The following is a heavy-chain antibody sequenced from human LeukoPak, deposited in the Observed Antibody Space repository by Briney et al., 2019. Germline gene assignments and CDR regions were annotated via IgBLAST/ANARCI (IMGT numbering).Heavy chain of an antibody. CDR1: GFTFSSYA. CDR3: ARESYDILTGSYGMDV. CDR2: ISGSGGST. V-gene: IGHV3-23*01. Sequence: GGSLRLSCAASGFTFSSYAMSWVRQAPGKGLEWVSAISGSGGSTYYADSVKGRFTISRDNAKNTLYLQMNSLRAEDTAVYYCARESYDILTGSYGMDVWGKGTTVTVSS. D-gene: IGHD3-9*01. J-gene: IGHJ6*04.